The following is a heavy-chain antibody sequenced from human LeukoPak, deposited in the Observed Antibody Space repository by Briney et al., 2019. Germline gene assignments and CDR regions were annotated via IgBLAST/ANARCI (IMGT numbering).Heavy chain of an antibody. J-gene: IGHJ4*02. V-gene: IGHV3-21*01. Sequence: GGSLRLSCAASGLTISNYDLNWLRQAPGKGLEWDSSISDTSTYMWYGDSMKGRVPGSRDNAKDSVYLQMNSLRAEDTAVYYCARGGYCNGGSCHKFASWGQGTLVTVSS. CDR2: ISDTSTYM. CDR1: GLTISNYD. D-gene: IGHD2-15*01. CDR3: ARGGYCNGGSCHKFAS.